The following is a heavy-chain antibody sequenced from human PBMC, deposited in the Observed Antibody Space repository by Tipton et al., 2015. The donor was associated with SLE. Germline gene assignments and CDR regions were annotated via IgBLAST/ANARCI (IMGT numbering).Heavy chain of an antibody. CDR3: TRHDYFASGRVY. J-gene: IGHJ4*02. V-gene: IGHV4-34*01. CDR2: INHSGST. Sequence: GLVKPSETLSLTCAVYGGSFSGYYWSWIRQPPGKGLEWIGEINHSGSTNYNPSLKSRVTISVDTSKNQFSLKLSSVTAADTAVYYCTRHDYFASGRVYWGQGTLVTVSS. D-gene: IGHD3-10*01. CDR1: GGSFSGYY.